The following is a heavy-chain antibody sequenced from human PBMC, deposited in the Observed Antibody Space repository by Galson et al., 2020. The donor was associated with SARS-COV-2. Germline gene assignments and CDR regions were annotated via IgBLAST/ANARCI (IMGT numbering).Heavy chain of an antibody. V-gene: IGHV3-53*01. CDR3: ARSLESYGMDV. CDR2: IYSGGST. Sequence: GGSLRFSCAASGFTVSSNYMSWVRQAPGKGLEWVSVIYSGGSTYYADSVKGRFTISRDNSKNTLYLQMNSLRAEDTAVYYCARSLESYGMDVWGQGTTVTVSS. CDR1: GFTVSSNY. J-gene: IGHJ6*02.